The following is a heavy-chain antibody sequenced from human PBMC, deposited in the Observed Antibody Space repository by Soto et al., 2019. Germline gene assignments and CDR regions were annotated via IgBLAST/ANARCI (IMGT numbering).Heavy chain of an antibody. CDR1: GGTFSSYA. D-gene: IGHD2-8*01. J-gene: IGHJ4*02. Sequence: QVQLVQSGAEVTKPGSSVKVSCKASGGTFSSYAISWLRQAPGQGLEWMGGIIPIFGTANYAQKFQGRVTITADKSTSTAYMELSSLRSEDTAVYYCARARAQGVIVLMVYYYYFAYWGQGTLVTVSS. CDR2: IIPIFGTA. CDR3: ARARAQGVIVLMVYYYYFAY. V-gene: IGHV1-69*06.